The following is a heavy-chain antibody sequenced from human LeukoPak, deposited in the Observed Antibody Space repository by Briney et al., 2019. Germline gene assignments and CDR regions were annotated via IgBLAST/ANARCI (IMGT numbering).Heavy chain of an antibody. J-gene: IGHJ4*02. Sequence: GGSLRLSCAASGFTFSSYAMHWVRQAPGKGLEWVAVISYDGSNKYYADSVKGRFTISRDNSKNTLYLQMNSLRAEDTAVYYCAKSDTPWGSWYYFDYWGQGTLVTVSS. V-gene: IGHV3-30*04. D-gene: IGHD6-13*01. CDR1: GFTFSSYA. CDR3: AKSDTPWGSWYYFDY. CDR2: ISYDGSNK.